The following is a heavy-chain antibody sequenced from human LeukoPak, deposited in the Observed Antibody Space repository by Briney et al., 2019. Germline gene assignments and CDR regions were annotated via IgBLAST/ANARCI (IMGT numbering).Heavy chain of an antibody. CDR1: GGTFSSYA. D-gene: IGHD3-3*01. CDR3: ASYFTRGSGYHYDAFDI. CDR2: IIPIFGTA. V-gene: IGHV1-69*06. Sequence: SVKVSCKASGGTFSSYAISWVRQAPGQGLEWMGGIIPIFGTANYAQKFQGRVTITADKSTSTAYMELSSLRSEDTAVYYCASYFTRGSGYHYDAFDIWGQGTMVTVSS. J-gene: IGHJ3*02.